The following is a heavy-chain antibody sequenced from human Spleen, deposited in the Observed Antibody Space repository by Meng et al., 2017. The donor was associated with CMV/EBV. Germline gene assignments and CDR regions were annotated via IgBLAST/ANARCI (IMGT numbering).Heavy chain of an antibody. J-gene: IGHJ4*02. V-gene: IGHV1-18*01. CDR3: ACVGYFGDY. D-gene: IGHD2-21*01. CDR1: GYHSGRNG. Sequence: KVSGKGYGYHSGRNGSSWVGKEHGQGLEWMGWISAYNSNTNYTQNLQDRITMTTDTSTNTAYMERRRLRSDDTDVYYCACVGYFGDYWGQGTLVTVSS. CDR2: ISAYNSNT.